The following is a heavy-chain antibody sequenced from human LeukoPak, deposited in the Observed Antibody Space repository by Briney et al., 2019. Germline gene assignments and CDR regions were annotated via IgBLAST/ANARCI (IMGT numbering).Heavy chain of an antibody. V-gene: IGHV4-39*01. J-gene: IGHJ4*02. D-gene: IGHD5-12*01. CDR3: ARHASMVATFGY. CDR1: GGSISSYY. CDR2: IYYSGST. Sequence: SETLSLTCTVSGGSISSYYWSWIRQPPGKGLEWIGSIYYSGSTYYNPSLKSRVTISVDTSKNQFSLKLSSVTAADTAVYYCARHASMVATFGYWGQGTLVTVSS.